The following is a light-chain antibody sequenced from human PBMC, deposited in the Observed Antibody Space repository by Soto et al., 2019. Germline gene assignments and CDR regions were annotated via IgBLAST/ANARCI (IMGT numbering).Light chain of an antibody. CDR3: HQYEAYPLT. V-gene: IGKV1-5*03. J-gene: IGKJ4*01. CDR2: KAS. CDR1: QSISTW. Sequence: DIQLTQSPSTLSASVGDRVTITCRASQSISTWLAWYQQKPGKAPKLLVYKASSLESGVPARFSGSGSATEFTLTISTLQPDDFATYYCHQYEAYPLTCGGGTKVEI.